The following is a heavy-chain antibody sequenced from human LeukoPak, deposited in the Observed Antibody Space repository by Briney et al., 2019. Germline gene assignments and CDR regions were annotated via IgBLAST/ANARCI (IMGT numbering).Heavy chain of an antibody. D-gene: IGHD6-13*01. CDR3: ARVDSSNWYEYRGYFDY. Sequence: PSETLSLTCAVSGASVSGSNYYWGWIRQPPGTGLEGIGYIYYSGSTNYNPSLKTRVTISVDTSKDQFSLKLSSVTAADTAVYYCARVDSSNWYEYRGYFDYWGQGTLVTVSS. V-gene: IGHV4-61*01. CDR1: GASVSGSNYY. CDR2: IYYSGST. J-gene: IGHJ4*02.